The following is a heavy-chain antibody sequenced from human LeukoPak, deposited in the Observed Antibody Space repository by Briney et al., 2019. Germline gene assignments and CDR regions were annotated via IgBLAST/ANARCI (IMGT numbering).Heavy chain of an antibody. CDR3: AKAHYYGSGRESMDV. J-gene: IGHJ6*02. V-gene: IGHV3-23*01. CDR1: GFTFSSHA. Sequence: GGSLRLSCAVSGFTFSSHAMSWVRQAPGKGLEWVSGISGSGGSTYYADSVKGRFTISRDNSKNTLYLQMNSLRAEDTAVYYCAKAHYYGSGRESMDVWGQGITVTVSS. D-gene: IGHD3-10*01. CDR2: ISGSGGST.